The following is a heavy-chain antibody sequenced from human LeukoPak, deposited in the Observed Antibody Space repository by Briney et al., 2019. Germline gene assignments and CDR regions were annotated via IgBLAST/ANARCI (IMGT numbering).Heavy chain of an antibody. CDR3: ARDGAAYDRSGYYDY. CDR1: GYTFTSYG. J-gene: IGHJ4*02. V-gene: IGHV1-18*01. Sequence: GGSVKVSCKASGYTFTSYGISWVRQAPGQGGEGRGWISAYNGNTNYAQKRQGRVTITTDTSTSTVYMELRSLRSDDTAVYYCARDGAAYDRSGYYDYWGQGTLVTVSS. CDR2: ISAYNGNT. D-gene: IGHD3-22*01.